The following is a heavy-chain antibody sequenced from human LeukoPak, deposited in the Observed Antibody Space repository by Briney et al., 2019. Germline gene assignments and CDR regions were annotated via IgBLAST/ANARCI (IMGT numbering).Heavy chain of an antibody. Sequence: PGGSLRLPCAASGFTFSSYSMNWVRQAPGQGLEWVSSISSSSSYIYYADSVKGRFTISRDNAKNSLYLQMNSLRAEDTAVYYCARDASEHYYYMDVWGKGTTVTVSS. V-gene: IGHV3-21*01. D-gene: IGHD1-26*01. CDR3: ARDASEHYYYMDV. CDR2: ISSSSSYI. CDR1: GFTFSSYS. J-gene: IGHJ6*03.